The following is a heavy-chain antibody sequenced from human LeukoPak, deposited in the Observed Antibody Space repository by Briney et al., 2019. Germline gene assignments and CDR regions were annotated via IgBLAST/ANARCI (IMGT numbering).Heavy chain of an antibody. CDR2: ISYDGSNK. V-gene: IGHV3-30*18. CDR3: AKATYYYDSSGFWGDY. D-gene: IGHD3-22*01. CDR1: GFTFSSYG. J-gene: IGHJ4*02. Sequence: GRSLRLSCAASGFTFSSYGMHWVRQAPGKGLEWVAVISYDGSNKYYADSVKGRFTIPRDNSKNTLYLQMNSLRAEDTAVYYCAKATYYYDSSGFWGDYWGQGTLVTVSS.